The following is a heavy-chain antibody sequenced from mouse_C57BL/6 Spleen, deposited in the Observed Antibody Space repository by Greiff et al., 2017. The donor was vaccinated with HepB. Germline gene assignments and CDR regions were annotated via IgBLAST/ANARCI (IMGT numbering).Heavy chain of an antibody. J-gene: IGHJ4*01. CDR3: TRRWGLRRGAMDY. D-gene: IGHD2-4*01. CDR2: IDPETGGT. V-gene: IGHV1-15*01. CDR1: GYTFTDYE. Sequence: QVQLQQSGAELVRPGASVTLSCKASGYTFTDYEMHWVKQTPVHGLEWIGAIDPETGGTAYNQKFKGKAILTADKSSSTAYMALRSLTSEDSAVYYCTRRWGLRRGAMDYWGQGTSVTVSS.